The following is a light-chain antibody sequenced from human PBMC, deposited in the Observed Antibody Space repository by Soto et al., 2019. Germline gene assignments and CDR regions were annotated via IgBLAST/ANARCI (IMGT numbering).Light chain of an antibody. CDR2: INSDGSH. CDR3: QTWGTGIQV. Sequence: QLVLTQSPSASASLGASVKLTCTLSSGHSKYAIAWHQLQPEKGPRYLMKINSDGSHIKGDGIPDRFSGSSSGAERYLTISSLQSEDEADYYCQTWGTGIQVFGGGTKLPVL. J-gene: IGLJ2*01. CDR1: SGHSKYA. V-gene: IGLV4-69*01.